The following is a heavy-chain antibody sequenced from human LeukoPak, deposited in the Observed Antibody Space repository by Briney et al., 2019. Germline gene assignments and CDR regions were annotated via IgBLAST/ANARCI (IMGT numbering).Heavy chain of an antibody. V-gene: IGHV4-34*01. CDR2: INRSGST. CDR3: ARGILTGYYIARYYFDY. D-gene: IGHD3-9*01. Sequence: SETLSLTCAVYGGSFSGYYWSWIRQPPGKGLEWIGEINRSGSTNYNPSLKSRVTISVDTSKNQFSLKLSSVTAADTAVYYCARGILTGYYIARYYFDYWGQGTLVTVSS. CDR1: GGSFSGYY. J-gene: IGHJ4*02.